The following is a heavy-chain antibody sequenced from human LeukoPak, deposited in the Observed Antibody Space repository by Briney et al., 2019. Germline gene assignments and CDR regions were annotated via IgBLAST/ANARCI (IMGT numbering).Heavy chain of an antibody. J-gene: IGHJ5*02. V-gene: IGHV4-34*01. CDR1: GGSFSGYY. CDR2: INHSGST. Sequence: SETLSLTCAVYGGSFSGYYWSWIRQPPGKGPEWIGEINHSGSTNYNPSLKSRVTISVDTSKSQFSLKLSSVTAADTAVYYCAADTTAGNAWGQGTLVTVSS. CDR3: AADTTAGNA. D-gene: IGHD6-13*01.